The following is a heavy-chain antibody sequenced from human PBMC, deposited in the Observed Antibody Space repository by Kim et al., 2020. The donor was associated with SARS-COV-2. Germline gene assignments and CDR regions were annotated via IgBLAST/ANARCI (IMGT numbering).Heavy chain of an antibody. D-gene: IGHD5-12*01. V-gene: IGHV1-46*01. J-gene: IGHJ5*02. CDR1: GYTFTSYY. Sequence: ASVKVSCKASGYTFTSYYMHWVRQAPGQGLEWMGIINPSGGSTSYAQKFQGRVTMTRDTSTSTVYMELSSLRSEDTAVYYCARNGFSGYSGYEPLNWFDPWGQGTLVTVSS. CDR3: ARNGFSGYSGYEPLNWFDP. CDR2: INPSGGST.